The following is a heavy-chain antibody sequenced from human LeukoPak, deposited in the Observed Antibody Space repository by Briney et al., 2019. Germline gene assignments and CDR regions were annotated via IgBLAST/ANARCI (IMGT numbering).Heavy chain of an antibody. D-gene: IGHD6-19*01. CDR1: GGSISSGGYY. Sequence: PSETLSLTCTVSGGSISSGGYYWSWIRQHPGKGLEWIGYIYYSGSTYYNPSLKSRVTISVDTSKNQFSLKLSSVTAADTAVYYCARLDSSGWYGEDWGQGTLVTVSS. J-gene: IGHJ4*02. CDR3: ARLDSSGWYGED. V-gene: IGHV4-31*03. CDR2: IYYSGST.